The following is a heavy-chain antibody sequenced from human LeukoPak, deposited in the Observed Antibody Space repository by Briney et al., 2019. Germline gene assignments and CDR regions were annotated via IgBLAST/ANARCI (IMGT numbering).Heavy chain of an antibody. CDR3: ARFPMTFDF. D-gene: IGHD3-22*01. CDR2: IKQDGSEK. CDR1: GFIFSNYW. V-gene: IGHV3-7*03. Sequence: GGSLRLSCAVSGFIFSNYWMSWVRQAPGKGLEWVANIKQDGSEKYYVDSVKGRFTISRDNAKNSPYLQMNSLRAEDTAVYYCARFPMTFDFWGQGTLVTVPS. J-gene: IGHJ4*02.